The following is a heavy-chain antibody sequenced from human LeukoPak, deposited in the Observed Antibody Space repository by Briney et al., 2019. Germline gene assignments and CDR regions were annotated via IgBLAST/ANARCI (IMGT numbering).Heavy chain of an antibody. V-gene: IGHV3-74*01. Sequence: GSLRLSCAAPGFTFSTYWMHWVRQAPGKGLVWVSRINNDGSSTSYADSAQGRFTISRDNAKNTLYLQMNNLRAEDTAVYYCTRGRYYFVFWGQGTLVTVSS. CDR2: INNDGSST. CDR3: TRGRYYFVF. CDR1: GFTFSTYW. J-gene: IGHJ4*02.